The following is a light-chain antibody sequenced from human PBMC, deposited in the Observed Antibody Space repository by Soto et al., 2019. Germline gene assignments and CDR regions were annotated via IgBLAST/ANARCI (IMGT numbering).Light chain of an antibody. Sequence: TITCRASESISTWLAWYQQKPGKSPKLLIYGASNLERGVPSRFSGSGSGTEFTLTISSLQPDDFSTYYCQQYNSFSYTFGPGTKVDIK. J-gene: IGKJ2*01. V-gene: IGKV1-5*01. CDR3: QQYNSFSYT. CDR2: GAS. CDR1: ESISTW.